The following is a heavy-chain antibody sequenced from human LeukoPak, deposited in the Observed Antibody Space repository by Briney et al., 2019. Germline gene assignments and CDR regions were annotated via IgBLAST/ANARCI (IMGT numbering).Heavy chain of an antibody. CDR3: AKDTYGSGSYSFFDY. V-gene: IGHV3-30*18. Sequence: GGSLRLSCAASGFTFSSYGMHWVRQAPGKGLEWVAVISYDGSNKYYADSVKGRFTISRDNSKNTLYLRMNSLRAEDTAVYYCAKDTYGSGSYSFFDYWGQGTLVTVSS. D-gene: IGHD3-10*01. J-gene: IGHJ4*02. CDR2: ISYDGSNK. CDR1: GFTFSSYG.